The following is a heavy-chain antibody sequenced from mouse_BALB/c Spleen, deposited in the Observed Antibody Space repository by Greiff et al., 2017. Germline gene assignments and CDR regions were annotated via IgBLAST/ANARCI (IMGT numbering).Heavy chain of an antibody. D-gene: IGHD1-1*01. V-gene: IGHV1-80*01. CDR1: GYAFSSYW. CDR2: IYPGDGDT. J-gene: IGHJ2*01. Sequence: QVQLQQSGPELVKPGASVKISCKASGYAFSSYWMNWVKQRPGQGLEWIGRIYPGDGDTNYNGKFKGKATMAADKSSSTAYMKLSSLTSVDSAVYFCAESYYGGSEDFDYWGQGTTLTVSS. CDR3: AESYYGGSEDFDY.